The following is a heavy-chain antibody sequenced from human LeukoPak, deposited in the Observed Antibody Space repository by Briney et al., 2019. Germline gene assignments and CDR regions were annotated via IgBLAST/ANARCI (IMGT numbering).Heavy chain of an antibody. Sequence: GGSLRLSCAASGFTFSSNYMSWVRQAPGKGLEWVSVIYSGGSTDYADSVKGRFTISRGNSKNTLYLQMNSLRAEDTAVYYCARDPYGGNWFDYWGQGTLVTVSS. D-gene: IGHD2-21*01. J-gene: IGHJ4*02. CDR3: ARDPYGGNWFDY. CDR2: IYSGGST. CDR1: GFTFSSNY. V-gene: IGHV3-66*01.